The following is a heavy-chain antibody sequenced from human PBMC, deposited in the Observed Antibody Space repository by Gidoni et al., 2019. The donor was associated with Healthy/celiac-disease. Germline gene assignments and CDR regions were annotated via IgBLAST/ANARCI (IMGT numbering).Heavy chain of an antibody. D-gene: IGHD2-15*01. CDR2: ISSSSSYI. Sequence: EVQLVESGGGLVKPGGSLRLSVAALGFTFSSYSMNWVRQAPGQGLEWVSSISSSSSYIYYADSVKGRFTISRDNAKNSLYLQMNSLRAEDTAVYYCARDWDGGSVHFDYWGQGTLVTVSS. CDR1: GFTFSSYS. V-gene: IGHV3-21*01. J-gene: IGHJ4*02. CDR3: ARDWDGGSVHFDY.